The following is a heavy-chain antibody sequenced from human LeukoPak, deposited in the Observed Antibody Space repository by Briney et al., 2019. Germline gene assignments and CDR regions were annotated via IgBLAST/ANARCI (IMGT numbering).Heavy chain of an antibody. CDR2: IYYSGIP. Sequence: SQTLSLTCTVSGGSISSGDYYWIWIRQPPGKGLDWTGYIYYSGIPYYNPSLTSRVTTSVDTSKNQFFLKLSSVTAAETDVYYCARDRHSSSYGNFDYWGQGTLVTVSS. D-gene: IGHD6-6*01. J-gene: IGHJ4*02. CDR3: ARDRHSSSYGNFDY. CDR1: GGSISSGDYY. V-gene: IGHV4-30-4*08.